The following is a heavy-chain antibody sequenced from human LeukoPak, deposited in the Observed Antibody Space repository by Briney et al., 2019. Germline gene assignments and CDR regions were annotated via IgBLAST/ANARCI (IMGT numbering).Heavy chain of an antibody. CDR1: GGSISGSSYY. D-gene: IGHD3-9*01. Sequence: SETLSLTCTVSGGSISGSSYYWGWIRQTPGKGLEWIGSIYFSGSTYYNPSLKSRVTISVDTSKNQFSLKLSSVTAADTAVYYCARGRILTGLFDDWGQGTLVTVSS. J-gene: IGHJ4*02. CDR3: ARGRILTGLFDD. V-gene: IGHV4-39*07. CDR2: IYFSGST.